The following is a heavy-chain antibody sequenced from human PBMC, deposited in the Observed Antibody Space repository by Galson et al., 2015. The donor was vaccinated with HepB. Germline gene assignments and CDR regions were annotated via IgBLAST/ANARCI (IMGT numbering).Heavy chain of an antibody. D-gene: IGHD3-16*01. CDR3: ARVGGDGYYYYYMDV. V-gene: IGHV3-21*01. J-gene: IGHJ6*03. Sequence: SLRLSCATSGFTFNGYGMNWVRQAPGKGLEWVSSISRSSSNVYYADSVKGRSTVSRDNAKNSLYLQMNSLRAADTAVYYCARVGGDGYYYYYMDVWGKGTTVTVSS. CDR1: GFTFNGYG. CDR2: ISRSSSNV.